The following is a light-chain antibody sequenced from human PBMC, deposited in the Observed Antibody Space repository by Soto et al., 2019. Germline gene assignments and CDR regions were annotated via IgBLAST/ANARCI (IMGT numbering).Light chain of an antibody. V-gene: IGLV2-23*01. CDR1: SSDVGSYNL. CDR2: EGN. CDR3: CSYAGSSTLV. J-gene: IGLJ2*01. Sequence: QSVLTQPASVSGSPGQSITISCTGNSSDVGSYNLVSWYQQHPGKAPKLMIYEGNKRPSGVSNRFSGSKSGNTASLTISGLQAEDEADYYCCSYAGSSTLVFGGGTKLTVL.